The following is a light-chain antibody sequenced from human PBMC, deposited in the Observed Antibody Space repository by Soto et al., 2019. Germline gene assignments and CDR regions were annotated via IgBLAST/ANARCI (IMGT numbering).Light chain of an antibody. CDR2: RAS. CDR1: QSVSSS. J-gene: IGKJ5*01. Sequence: EIVMTQSPVTLSVSPGERASLSCRASQSVSSSLAWYQQKPGQAPRLLIYRASTRATGVPVRFRGSGSGTEFTLTISSLQSEDFAVYYCQQYKNWPPLTFGQGTRLEIK. V-gene: IGKV3-15*01. CDR3: QQYKNWPPLT.